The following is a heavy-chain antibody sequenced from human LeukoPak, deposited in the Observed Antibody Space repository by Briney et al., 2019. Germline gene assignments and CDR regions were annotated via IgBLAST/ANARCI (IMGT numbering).Heavy chain of an antibody. V-gene: IGHV4-34*01. D-gene: IGHD2-8*01. CDR1: GGSFSGYY. Sequence: SETLSLTCAVYGGSFSGYYWSWIRQPPGKGLEWIGEISHSGSTNYNPSLKSRVTISVDTSKNQFSLKLSSVTAADTAVYYCARDRLYCTNGVCYAYYGMDVWGQGTTVTVSS. CDR3: ARDRLYCTNGVCYAYYGMDV. CDR2: ISHSGST. J-gene: IGHJ6*02.